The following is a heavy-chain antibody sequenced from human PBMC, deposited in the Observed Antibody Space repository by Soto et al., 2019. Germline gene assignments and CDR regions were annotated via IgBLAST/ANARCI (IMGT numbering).Heavy chain of an antibody. V-gene: IGHV3-30-3*01. J-gene: IGHJ4*02. Sequence: GGSLRLSCEASGFTFSSYAMHWVRQAPGKGLEWVAVISYDGSNKYYADSVKGRFTISRDSSNNTLYLQMNSLRAEDTAVYYCARTGDDSSGYYNCWGQGTLVTVSS. CDR1: GFTFSSYA. CDR2: ISYDGSNK. CDR3: ARTGDDSSGYYNC. D-gene: IGHD3-22*01.